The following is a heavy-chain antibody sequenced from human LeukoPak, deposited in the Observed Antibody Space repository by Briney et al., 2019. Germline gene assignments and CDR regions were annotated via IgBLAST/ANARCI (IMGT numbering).Heavy chain of an antibody. CDR1: GGTFSSYA. Sequence: ASVKASCKASGGTFSSYAISWVRQAPGQGLEWMGGIIPIFGTANYAQKFQGRVTITADESTSTAYMELSSLRSEDTAVYYCARMWDYYDSSGLGGWGQGTLVTVSS. V-gene: IGHV1-69*13. CDR2: IIPIFGTA. CDR3: ARMWDYYDSSGLGG. D-gene: IGHD3-22*01. J-gene: IGHJ4*02.